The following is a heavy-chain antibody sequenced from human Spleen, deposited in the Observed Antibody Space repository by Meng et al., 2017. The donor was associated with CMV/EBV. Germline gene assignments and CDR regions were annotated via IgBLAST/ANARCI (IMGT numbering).Heavy chain of an antibody. CDR1: SYS. V-gene: IGHV3-21*01. D-gene: IGHD2/OR15-2a*01. J-gene: IGHJ2*01. CDR2: ISSGSSYL. CDR3: AREPARYCDSSTCPAGRYFDL. Sequence: SYSMNWVRQAPGQGLEWVSSISSGSSYLYYADPVRGRFTISRDNAKNSIYLQMNSLGAEDTAVYYCAREPARYCDSSTCPAGRYFDLWGRGTLVTVSS.